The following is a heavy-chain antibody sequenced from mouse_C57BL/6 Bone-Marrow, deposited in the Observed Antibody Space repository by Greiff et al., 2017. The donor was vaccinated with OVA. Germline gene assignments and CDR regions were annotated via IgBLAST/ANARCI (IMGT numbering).Heavy chain of an antibody. CDR3: VGGNYDGLGAWFAY. D-gene: IGHD2-1*01. CDR2: INPGSGGT. V-gene: IGHV1-54*01. Sequence: QVQLQQSGAELVRPGTSVKVSCKASGYAFTNYLIEWVKQRPGQGLEWIGVINPGSGGTNYNEKFKGKATLTADKASSTAYMQLSSLTSEDSAVYFCVGGNYDGLGAWFAYWGQGTLVTVSA. CDR1: GYAFTNYL. J-gene: IGHJ3*01.